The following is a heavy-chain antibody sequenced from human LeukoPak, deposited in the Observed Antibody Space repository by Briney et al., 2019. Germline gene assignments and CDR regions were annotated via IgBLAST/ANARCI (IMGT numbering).Heavy chain of an antibody. CDR1: GGSISSYY. D-gene: IGHD5-18*01. CDR3: ARHRRDTAMAYYFDY. V-gene: IGHV4-59*01. CDR2: VYYSGST. J-gene: IGHJ4*02. Sequence: SETLSLTCTVSGGSISSYYWSWIRQPPGKGLDRIGYVYYSGSTNYNPSLKSRVTISVDTSKNQFSLKLSSVTAADTAVYYCARHRRDTAMAYYFDYWGQGTLVTVSS.